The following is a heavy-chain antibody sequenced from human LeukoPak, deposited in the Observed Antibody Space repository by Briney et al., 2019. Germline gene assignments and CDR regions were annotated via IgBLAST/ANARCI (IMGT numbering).Heavy chain of an antibody. Sequence: GGSLRLSCAASGFTFSTYGMHWVRQAPGEGREWVAFIRYDGNNKYYGDSVKGRLTISRDNAKNTLYLQMNSLRAEDTAVYYCARAGRYSSTWEVYWGQGTLVTVSS. CDR2: IRYDGNNK. CDR1: GFTFSTYG. CDR3: ARAGRYSSTWEVY. V-gene: IGHV3-30*02. D-gene: IGHD6-13*01. J-gene: IGHJ4*02.